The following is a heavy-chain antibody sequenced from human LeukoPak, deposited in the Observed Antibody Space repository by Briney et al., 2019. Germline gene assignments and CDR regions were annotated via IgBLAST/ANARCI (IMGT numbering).Heavy chain of an antibody. V-gene: IGHV1-2*02. Sequence: ASVKVSCKASGYTFTGYYMHWVRQAPGQGLEWMGWINPNSGGTNYAQKFQGRVTMTRDTSISTAYMELSRLRSDDTAVYYCARDPPYYYASSGYYPPSFDYWGQGTLVTVSS. J-gene: IGHJ4*02. CDR2: INPNSGGT. CDR1: GYTFTGYY. D-gene: IGHD3-22*01. CDR3: ARDPPYYYASSGYYPPSFDY.